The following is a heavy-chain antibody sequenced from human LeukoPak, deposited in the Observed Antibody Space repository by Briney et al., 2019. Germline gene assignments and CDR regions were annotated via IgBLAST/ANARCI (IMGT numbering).Heavy chain of an antibody. J-gene: IGHJ4*02. Sequence: GGSLRLSCAASGFTFSNAWMSWVRQAPGKGLEWVAVISYDGSNKYYADSVKGRFTISRDNSKNTLYLQMNSLRAEDTAVYYCARPVSGTGYSSSYFDYWGQGTLVTVSS. D-gene: IGHD6-13*01. CDR2: ISYDGSNK. CDR1: GFTFSNAW. CDR3: ARPVSGTGYSSSYFDY. V-gene: IGHV3-30-3*01.